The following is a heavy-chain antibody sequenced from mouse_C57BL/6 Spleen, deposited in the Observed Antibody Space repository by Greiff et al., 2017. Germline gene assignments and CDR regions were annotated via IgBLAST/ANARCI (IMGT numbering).Heavy chain of an antibody. CDR1: GYTFTSYW. V-gene: IGHV1-52*01. CDR2: IDPSDSGT. J-gene: IGHJ2*01. D-gene: IGHD3-2*02. Sequence: QVQLQQPGAELVRPGSSVKLSCKASGYTFTSYWMHWVKQRPIQGLEWIGNIDPSDSGTHYNQKFKDKATLTVDKSSSTAYMQLSSLTSEDSAVYYCAPSSGYLYFDYWGQGTTLTVSS. CDR3: APSSGYLYFDY.